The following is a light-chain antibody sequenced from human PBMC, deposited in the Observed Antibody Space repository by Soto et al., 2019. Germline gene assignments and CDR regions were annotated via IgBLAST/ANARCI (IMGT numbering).Light chain of an antibody. V-gene: IGLV2-8*01. Sequence: QSALTQPPSASGSPGQSVTISCTGTSSDVAGYNFVSWYQQHPGKAPKLIIYDVSKRPSGVPDRFSGSKSGNTASLTVSGLQADDEADYYCNSYAGSNNFVVFGGGTKLTVL. CDR1: SSDVAGYNF. CDR3: NSYAGSNNFVV. CDR2: DVS. J-gene: IGLJ2*01.